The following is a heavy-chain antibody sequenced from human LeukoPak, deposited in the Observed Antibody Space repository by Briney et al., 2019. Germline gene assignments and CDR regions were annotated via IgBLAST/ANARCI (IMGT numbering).Heavy chain of an antibody. CDR2: ISFDGSNE. V-gene: IGHV3-30*18. D-gene: IGHD4-17*01. CDR1: GFTFSSYV. CDR3: AKGYTVTGRFDY. J-gene: IGHJ4*02. Sequence: GGSLRLSCTASGFTFSSYVMHWVRQAPGKGLEWVAVISFDGSNEYYADSVKGRFTISRDNSKNTLYLQMNSLRAEDTAVYYCAKGYTVTGRFDYWGQGTLVTVSS.